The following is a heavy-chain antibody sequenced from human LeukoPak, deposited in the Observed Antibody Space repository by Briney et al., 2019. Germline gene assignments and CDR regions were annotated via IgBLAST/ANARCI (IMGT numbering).Heavy chain of an antibody. CDR2: INAVNGNT. V-gene: IGHV1-3*01. J-gene: IGHJ4*02. CDR3: ARDQGRSGWYDY. CDR1: GYTFTSYA. D-gene: IGHD6-19*01. Sequence: ASVKVSCKASGYTFTSYAMHRVRQAPGQRLEWMGWINAVNGNTKYSQKFQGRVTITRDASASTAYMELSSLRSEDTAVYYCARDQGRSGWYDYWGQGTLVTVSS.